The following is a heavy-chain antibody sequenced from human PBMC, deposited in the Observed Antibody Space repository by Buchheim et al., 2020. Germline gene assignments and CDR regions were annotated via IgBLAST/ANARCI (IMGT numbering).Heavy chain of an antibody. CDR2: IYYSGST. CDR1: GGSISSSSYY. D-gene: IGHD4-23*01. J-gene: IGHJ1*01. Sequence: QLQLQESGPGLVKPSETLSLTCTVSGGSISSSSYYRGWIRQPPGKGLEWIGSIYYSGSTYYNPSLKSRVSISVDTTKNQFSLKLSSVTAADTAVYYCARRYDYGGNRHFQHWGQGTL. CDR3: ARRYDYGGNRHFQH. V-gene: IGHV4-39*01.